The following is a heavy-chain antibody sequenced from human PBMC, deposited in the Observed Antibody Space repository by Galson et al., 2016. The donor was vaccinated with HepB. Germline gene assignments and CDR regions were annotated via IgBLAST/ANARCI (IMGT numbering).Heavy chain of an antibody. CDR3: SRDALHNWNYWGDYFGH. Sequence: SLRLSCAASGFTFGNYAMSWFRQAPGKGLEWVSFIRSKPYGGTTEYAASVKGRFTISRDDSKSIVYLQMDSLKAEDTAVYYCSRDALHNWNYWGDYFGHWGHGTLVTVSS. CDR1: GFTFGNYA. CDR2: IRSKPYGGTT. J-gene: IGHJ4*01. D-gene: IGHD1-7*01. V-gene: IGHV3-49*03.